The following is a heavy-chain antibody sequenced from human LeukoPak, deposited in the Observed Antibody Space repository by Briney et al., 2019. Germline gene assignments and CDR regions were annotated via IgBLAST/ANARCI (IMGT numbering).Heavy chain of an antibody. CDR1: VYTLTELS. V-gene: IGHV1-24*01. CDR2: FDPEDGET. D-gene: IGHD6-13*01. CDR3: ASGVLHSSSWYY. Sequence: ASVKVSCKVSVYTLTELSMHWVRQAPGKGLEWMGGFDPEDGETIYAQKFQGRVTMTEDTSTDTAYMELSSLRSEDTAVYYCASGVLHSSSWYYWGQGTLVTVSS. J-gene: IGHJ4*02.